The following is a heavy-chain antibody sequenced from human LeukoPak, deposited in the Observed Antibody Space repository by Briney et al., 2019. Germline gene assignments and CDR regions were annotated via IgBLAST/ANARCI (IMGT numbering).Heavy chain of an antibody. J-gene: IGHJ3*02. CDR3: ARGMTTVTYVAGDAFDI. Sequence: GGSLRLSCAASGFTFSSYSMNWVRQAPGKGLEWVSSISSSSSYIYYADSVKGRFTISRDNAKNSLYLQMNSLRAEDTAVYYCARGMTTVTYVAGDAFDIWGQGTMVTVSS. CDR1: GFTFSSYS. D-gene: IGHD4-17*01. V-gene: IGHV3-21*01. CDR2: ISSSSSYI.